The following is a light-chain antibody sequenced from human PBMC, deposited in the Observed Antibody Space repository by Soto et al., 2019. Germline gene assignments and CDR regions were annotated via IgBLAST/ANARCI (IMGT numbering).Light chain of an antibody. J-gene: IGKJ5*01. CDR3: QQRSNWPPIT. Sequence: EIVLTQSPATLSLCPGERATLSCRASESVSSYLAWYQQKPGQAPRLLIYDASNRATGIPARFSGSGSGTDFTLTTSSLEPEDFAVYYCQQRSNWPPITFGQGTRLEIK. CDR2: DAS. V-gene: IGKV3-11*01. CDR1: ESVSSY.